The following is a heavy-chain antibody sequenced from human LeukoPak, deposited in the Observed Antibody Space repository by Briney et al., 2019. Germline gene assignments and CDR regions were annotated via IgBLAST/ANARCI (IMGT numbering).Heavy chain of an antibody. J-gene: IGHJ4*02. Sequence: PGGSLRLSCAASGFTFSSNAMCWVRQAPGKGLEWVSLISGTGGTTYYADSVKGRPTISRDNSKNTLYLQMNSLRVEDTAVYYCARASSRYSSSSLLDFWGQGTLVTVSS. CDR1: GFTFSSNA. CDR2: ISGTGGTT. D-gene: IGHD6-6*01. V-gene: IGHV3-23*01. CDR3: ARASSRYSSSSLLDF.